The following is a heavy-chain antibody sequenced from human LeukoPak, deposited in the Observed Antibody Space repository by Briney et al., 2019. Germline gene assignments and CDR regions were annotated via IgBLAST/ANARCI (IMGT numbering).Heavy chain of an antibody. Sequence: GGSLRLSCAASGFTFSSYAMTWVRQAPGKGLEWVSLISGSGSTTYYADSVKGRFTISRDNSKNTLYLHMNSLRAEDTAVYYCAKGGDITSSQFDYWGQGTLVTVSS. CDR2: ISGSGSTT. CDR3: AKGGDITSSQFDY. D-gene: IGHD5-12*01. CDR1: GFTFSSYA. J-gene: IGHJ4*02. V-gene: IGHV3-23*01.